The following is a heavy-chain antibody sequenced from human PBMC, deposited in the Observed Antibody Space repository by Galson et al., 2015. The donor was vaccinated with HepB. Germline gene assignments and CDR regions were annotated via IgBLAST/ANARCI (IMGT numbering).Heavy chain of an antibody. D-gene: IGHD6-13*01. J-gene: IGHJ4*02. CDR1: GGTFSSYT. CDR3: ARDEVGQQPVQLDY. Sequence: SVKVSCKASGGTFSSYTISWVRQAPGQGLEWMGRIIPILGIANYAQKFQGRVTITADKSTSTAYMELSSLRSEDTAVYYCARDEVGQQPVQLDYWGQGTLVTVSS. V-gene: IGHV1-69*04. CDR2: IIPILGIA.